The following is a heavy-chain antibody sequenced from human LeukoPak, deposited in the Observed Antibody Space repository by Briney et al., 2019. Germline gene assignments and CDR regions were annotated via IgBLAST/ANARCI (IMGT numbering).Heavy chain of an antibody. CDR3: ARERETTVTTGGFDP. CDR2: IYYSGST. J-gene: IGHJ5*02. Sequence: PSETLSLTCTVSGGSISSSSYYWGWIRQPPGKGLEWIGSIYYSGSTYYNPSLKSRVTISVDTSKNQFSLKLSSVTAADTAVYYCARERETTVTTGGFDPWGQGTLVTVSS. D-gene: IGHD4-17*01. V-gene: IGHV4-39*07. CDR1: GGSISSSSYY.